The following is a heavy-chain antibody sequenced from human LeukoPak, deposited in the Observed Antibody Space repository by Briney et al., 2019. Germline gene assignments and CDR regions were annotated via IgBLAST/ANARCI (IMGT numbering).Heavy chain of an antibody. CDR2: IYTTGST. CDR3: ARHRAEMATITDDAFDM. Sequence: SETLSLTCTASGSSIGAYSWSWIRQPPGKGLEWIGYIYTTGSTHHNPSLKSRVTMSLDRSKNQFSLRLTYVTAADTAVFYCARHRAEMATITDDAFDMWGRGTMVTVSS. V-gene: IGHV4-4*09. CDR1: GSSIGAYS. J-gene: IGHJ3*02. D-gene: IGHD5-24*01.